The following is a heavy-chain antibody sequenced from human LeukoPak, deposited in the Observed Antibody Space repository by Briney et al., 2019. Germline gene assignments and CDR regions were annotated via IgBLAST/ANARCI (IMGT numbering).Heavy chain of an antibody. CDR2: ISYDGSNK. J-gene: IGHJ4*02. CDR3: ARSITVVTPNFDY. D-gene: IGHD4-23*01. CDR1: GFTFSSYA. Sequence: PGRSLRLSCAASGFTFSSYAMHWVRQAPGKGLEWVAVISYDGSNKYYADSVKGRFTISRDNSKNTLYLQMNSLRAEDTAVYYCARSITVVTPNFDYWGQGTLVTVSS. V-gene: IGHV3-30-3*01.